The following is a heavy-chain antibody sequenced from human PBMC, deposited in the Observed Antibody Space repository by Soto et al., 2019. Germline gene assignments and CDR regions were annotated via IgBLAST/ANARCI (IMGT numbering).Heavy chain of an antibody. CDR2: IYFTGST. D-gene: IGHD3-10*01. CDR1: NGSIINYY. V-gene: IGHV4-59*01. CDR3: ARGVGPRSSGTFGAYFDP. Sequence: QVQLQESGPGLVKPSETLALSCTVSNGSIINYYWSWIRQSPGKGLEWIGYIYFTGSTNYNPSLNNRVSMSIDMSKNQFSLRLRSLTAADTAVYYCARGVGPRSSGTFGAYFDPWGQGTLVTVSS. J-gene: IGHJ5*02.